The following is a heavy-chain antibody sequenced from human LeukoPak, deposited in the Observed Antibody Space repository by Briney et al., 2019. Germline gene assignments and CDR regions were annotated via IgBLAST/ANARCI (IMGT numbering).Heavy chain of an antibody. CDR3: ARPITFGGIIVRFDL. CDR2: IFPGDSNI. J-gene: IGHJ4*02. Sequence: GESLKISCKASGYSNTTYWIGWVRQMPGKGLEWMGIIFPGDSNIRYSPSFQGQVTISADKSITTAYLQWSSLRASDTAMYYCARPITFGGIIVRFDLWGQGTLVTVSS. CDR1: GYSNTTYW. V-gene: IGHV5-51*01. D-gene: IGHD3-16*02.